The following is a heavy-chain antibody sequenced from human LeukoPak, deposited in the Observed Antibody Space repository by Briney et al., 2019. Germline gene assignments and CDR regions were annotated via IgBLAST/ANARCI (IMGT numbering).Heavy chain of an antibody. D-gene: IGHD2-2*01. V-gene: IGHV1-2*02. CDR2: INPNSGGT. J-gene: IGHJ5*02. CDR3: AMSKGYCSSTSCYPWFDP. CDR1: GYTFTGYY. Sequence: ASVKVSCKASGYTFTGYYMHWVRQAPGQGLEWMGWINPNSGGTNYAQKFQGRVTINRDTSISTAYMELSRLRSDDTAVYYCAMSKGYCSSTSCYPWFDPWGQGTLVTVSS.